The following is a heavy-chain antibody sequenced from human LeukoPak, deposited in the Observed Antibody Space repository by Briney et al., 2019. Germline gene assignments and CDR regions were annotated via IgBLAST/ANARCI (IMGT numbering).Heavy chain of an antibody. CDR1: GFTFSSYG. D-gene: IGHD5-18*01. Sequence: GGSLRLSCAASGFTFSSYGMHWVRQAPGKGLEWVAVIWYDGSNKYYADSVKGRFTISRDNSKNTLYLQMNSLRAEDTAVYYCARGNLRGYSYGYDLDYWGQGTLVTVSS. V-gene: IGHV3-33*01. CDR3: ARGNLRGYSYGYDLDY. CDR2: IWYDGSNK. J-gene: IGHJ4*02.